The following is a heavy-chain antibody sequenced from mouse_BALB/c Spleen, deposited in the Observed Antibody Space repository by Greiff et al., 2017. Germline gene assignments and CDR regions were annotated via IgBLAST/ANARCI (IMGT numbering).Heavy chain of an antibody. D-gene: IGHD1-1*01. V-gene: IGHV2-6-7*01. J-gene: IGHJ1*01. CDR3: AISTVVARYWYFDV. CDR2: IWGDGST. CDR1: GFSLTGYG. Sequence: QVQLKESGPGLVAPSQSLSITCTVSGFSLTGYGVNWVRQPPGKGLEWLGMIWGDGSTDYNSALKSRLSISKDNSKSQVFLKMNSLQTDDTARYYCAISTVVARYWYFDVWGAGTTVTVSS.